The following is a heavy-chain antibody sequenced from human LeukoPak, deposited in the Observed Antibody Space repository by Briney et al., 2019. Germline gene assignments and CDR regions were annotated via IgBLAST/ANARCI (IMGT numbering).Heavy chain of an antibody. CDR3: ANIGDGNFDY. CDR1: GYTFTSYA. V-gene: IGHV1-69*13. J-gene: IGHJ4*02. CDR2: IIPIFGTA. D-gene: IGHD3-10*01. Sequence: HRASVKVSCKASGYTFTSYAISWVRQAPGQGLEWMGGIIPIFGTANYAQKFQGRVTITADESTSTAYMELSSLRSEDTAVYYCANIGDGNFDYWGQGTLVTVSS.